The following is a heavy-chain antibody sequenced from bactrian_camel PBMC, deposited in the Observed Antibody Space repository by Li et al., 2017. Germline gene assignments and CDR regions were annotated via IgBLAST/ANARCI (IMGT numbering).Heavy chain of an antibody. CDR2: IDSDNST. D-gene: IGHD6*01. CDR3: AAGPPRRTYGGNWHEDRWYGR. Sequence: HVQLVESGGGSVQAGGSLRLSCAAHEYLFTSYCMGWFRQAPGKEREGVASIDSDNSTTYGESVKGRFTISKDNTKDTLYLQMNSLKPEDTAMYTCAAGPPRRTYGGNWHEDRWYGRWGRGTQVTVS. V-gene: IGHV3S53*01. J-gene: IGHJ4*01. CDR1: EYLFTSYC.